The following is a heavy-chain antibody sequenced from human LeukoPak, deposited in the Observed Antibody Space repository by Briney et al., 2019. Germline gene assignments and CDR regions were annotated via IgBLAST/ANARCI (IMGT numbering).Heavy chain of an antibody. CDR3: ARGDLGYCSGGSCYSPDY. Sequence: GGSLRLSCAASGFTFSSYSMNWVRQAPGKGLEWVSSISSSSSYIYYADSVKGRFTISRDNAKNSLYLQMNSLRAEDTAVYYCARGDLGYCSGGSCYSPDYWAREPWSPSPQ. D-gene: IGHD2-15*01. V-gene: IGHV3-21*01. CDR1: GFTFSSYS. J-gene: IGHJ4*02. CDR2: ISSSSSYI.